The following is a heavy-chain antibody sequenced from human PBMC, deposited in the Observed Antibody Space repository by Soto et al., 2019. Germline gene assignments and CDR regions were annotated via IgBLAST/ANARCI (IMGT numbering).Heavy chain of an antibody. CDR2: ISISSSTI. V-gene: IGHV3-48*01. J-gene: IGHJ3*02. CDR3: ASQLPVVVAARAFDI. Sequence: EVQLVESGGGLVQPGGSLRLSCAASGFTSSSYSMNWVRQAPGKGLEWVSYISISSSTIYYADSVKGRFTISRDNAKNSLYLQMNSLRAEDTAVYYCASQLPVVVAARAFDIWGQGTMVTVSS. D-gene: IGHD2-15*01. CDR1: GFTSSSYS.